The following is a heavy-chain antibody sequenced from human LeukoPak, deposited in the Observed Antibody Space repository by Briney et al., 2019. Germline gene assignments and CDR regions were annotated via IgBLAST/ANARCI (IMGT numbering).Heavy chain of an antibody. CDR2: IYYSGSS. J-gene: IGHJ5*02. CDR1: GGSISSSSYC. V-gene: IGHV4-39*01. CDR3: ALYYYDSSGYSNWFDP. D-gene: IGHD3-22*01. Sequence: SETLSLTCAVSGGSISSSSYCWGWIRQPPGKGLEWIGNIYYSGSSYYNPSLKSRVTISVDTSKNQFSLKLSSVTAADTAVYYCALYYYDSSGYSNWFDPWGQGILVTDSS.